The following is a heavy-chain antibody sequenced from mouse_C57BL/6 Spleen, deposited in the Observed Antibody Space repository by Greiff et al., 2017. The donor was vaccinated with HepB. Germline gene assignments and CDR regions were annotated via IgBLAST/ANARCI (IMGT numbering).Heavy chain of an antibody. CDR2: IFPGSGST. Sequence: VKLQESGPELVKPGASVKISCKASGYTFTDYYINWVKQRPGQGLEWIGWIFPGSGSTYYNEKFKGKATLTVDKSSSTAYMLLSSLTSEDSAVYFCARCPPYGNCAMDYWGQGTSVTVSS. D-gene: IGHD2-1*01. V-gene: IGHV1-75*01. CDR1: GYTFTDYY. CDR3: ARCPPYGNCAMDY. J-gene: IGHJ4*01.